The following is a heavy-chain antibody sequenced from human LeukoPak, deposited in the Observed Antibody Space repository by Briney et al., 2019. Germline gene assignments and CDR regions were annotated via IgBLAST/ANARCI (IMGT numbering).Heavy chain of an antibody. CDR1: GYTFTGYY. J-gene: IGHJ5*01. CDR2: INPNSGGT. V-gene: IGHV1-2*06. Sequence: VASVKVSCKASGYTFTGYYIHWVRQAPGQGLEWMGRINPNSGGTNYAQKFQGRVTMTRDTSISTAYMELSSLRSDDTAVYYCATRHSSSRYPHGFDSWGQGTLVTVSS. D-gene: IGHD6-13*01. CDR3: ATRHSSSRYPHGFDS.